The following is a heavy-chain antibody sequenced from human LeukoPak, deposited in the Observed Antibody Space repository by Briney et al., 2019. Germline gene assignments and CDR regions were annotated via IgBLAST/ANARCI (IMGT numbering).Heavy chain of an antibody. CDR1: GGSISSGSYY. D-gene: IGHD6-13*01. V-gene: IGHV4-39*07. Sequence: SQTLSLTCTVSGGSISSGSYYWSWIRQPPGKGLEWIGEINHSGSTNHNPSLKSRVTISVDTSKNQFSLKLSSVTAADTAVYYCARVMPPLLRYSSSWYDAFDIWGQGTMVTVSS. J-gene: IGHJ3*02. CDR2: INHSGST. CDR3: ARVMPPLLRYSSSWYDAFDI.